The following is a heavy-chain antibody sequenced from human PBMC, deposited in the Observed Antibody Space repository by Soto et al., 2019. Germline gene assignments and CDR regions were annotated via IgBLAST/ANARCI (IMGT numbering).Heavy chain of an antibody. D-gene: IGHD6-13*01. CDR3: ARTLYSSSSPLDY. V-gene: IGHV4-61*01. CDR1: GGSVSSGSYY. CDR2: IYYSGST. Sequence: SETLSLTCTVSGGSVSSGSYYWSWIRQPPGKGLEWIGYIYYSGSTNYNPSLKSRVTISVDTSKNQFSLKLSSVTAADTAVYYCARTLYSSSSPLDYWGQGTLVTVSS. J-gene: IGHJ4*02.